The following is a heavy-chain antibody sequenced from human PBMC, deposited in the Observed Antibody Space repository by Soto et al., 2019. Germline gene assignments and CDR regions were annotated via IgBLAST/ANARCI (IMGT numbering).Heavy chain of an antibody. CDR1: GVTCSSYA. CDR3: ARDRVTEAGTLDY. CDR2: TSKDGSNK. J-gene: IGHJ4*02. V-gene: IGHV3-30-3*01. Sequence: GFMRLSFAAAGVTCSSYAMHWVRQAPGKGLEWVAVTSKDGSNKYYADSVKGRFTISRDNSKNTLYLQMNSLRAEDTAMYYCARDRVTEAGTLDYWGQGTLVTVSS. D-gene: IGHD6-13*01.